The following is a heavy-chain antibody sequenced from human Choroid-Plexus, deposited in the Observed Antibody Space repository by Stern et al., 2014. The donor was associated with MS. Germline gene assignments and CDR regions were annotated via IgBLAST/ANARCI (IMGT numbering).Heavy chain of an antibody. CDR2: ISNGGSK. CDR3: AKDRQYFTFFFDF. V-gene: IGHV3-30*18. D-gene: IGHD3-16*01. CDR1: GFSFSSFG. J-gene: IGHJ4*02. Sequence: VQLEESGGGVVQPGRPLRLSCAASGFSFSSFGMHWVRQAPGKGLEWVAVISNGGSKDYADSVKGRFAISRDNSKNTLYLQMNSLRAEDTAVYYCAKDRQYFTFFFDFWGQGTLVTVSS.